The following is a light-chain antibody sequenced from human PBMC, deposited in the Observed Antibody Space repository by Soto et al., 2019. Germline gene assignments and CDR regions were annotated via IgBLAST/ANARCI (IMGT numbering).Light chain of an antibody. Sequence: EIVMTQSPATLSVSPGERATISCRASQSVSSNLAWYQQKPGQAPRLLIYGASTRATGIPARFSGSGSGTELTLTISILQSEDLAFYYCQQYNNWPPMYTFGQGTKLEIK. CDR2: GAS. CDR1: QSVSSN. CDR3: QQYNNWPPMYT. J-gene: IGKJ2*01. V-gene: IGKV3-15*01.